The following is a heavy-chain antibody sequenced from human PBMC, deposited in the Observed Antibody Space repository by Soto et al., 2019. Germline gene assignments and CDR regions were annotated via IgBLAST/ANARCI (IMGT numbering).Heavy chain of an antibody. V-gene: IGHV1-69*01. CDR3: ARDVVRSTAGDS. D-gene: IGHD2-15*01. Sequence: QLQLVQSGTEVKEPGSSVKVSCKSSGGTFSTSSFVWVRQGPGQGLEWMGGIIPIFTRTNFAQKFQGRVTFSADESTRTTYMALRSLTSEDPAIYYCARDVVRSTAGDSWGQGTLVTVSS. J-gene: IGHJ4*02. CDR2: IIPIFTRT. CDR1: GGTFSTSS.